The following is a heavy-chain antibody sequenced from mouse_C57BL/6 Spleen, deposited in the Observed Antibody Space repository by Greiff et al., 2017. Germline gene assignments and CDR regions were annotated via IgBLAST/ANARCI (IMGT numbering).Heavy chain of an antibody. D-gene: IGHD1-1*01. CDR2: IDPEDGET. Sequence: VHVKQSGAELVKPGASVKLSCTASGFNIKDYYMHWVKQRTEQGLEWIGRIDPEDGETKYAPKFQGKATITADTSSNTAYLQLSSLTSEDTAVYYCALGSSFPSWFAYWGQGTLVTVSA. J-gene: IGHJ3*01. CDR3: ALGSSFPSWFAY. V-gene: IGHV14-2*01. CDR1: GFNIKDYY.